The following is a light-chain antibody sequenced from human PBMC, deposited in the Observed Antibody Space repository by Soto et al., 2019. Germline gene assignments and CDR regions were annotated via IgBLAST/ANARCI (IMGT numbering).Light chain of an antibody. CDR2: GAS. V-gene: IGKV3-20*01. Sequence: EIVLTQSPGTLSLSPGERATLSCRASQSVSSSYLAWYQQKPGQAPRLLIYGASSRATGIPDRFSGSGSGRLFTLTIRRLEPEDCAVYYCQQYGSSLFTFGPGTKVDIK. CDR3: QQYGSSLFT. J-gene: IGKJ3*01. CDR1: QSVSSSY.